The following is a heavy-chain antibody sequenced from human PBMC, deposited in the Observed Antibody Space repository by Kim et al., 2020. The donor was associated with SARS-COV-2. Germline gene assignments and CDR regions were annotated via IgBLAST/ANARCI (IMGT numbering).Heavy chain of an antibody. CDR3: ARDRDDYGDYGGPGY. V-gene: IGHV3-33*08. Sequence: GGSLRLSCAASGFTFSSYGMHWVRQAPGKGLEWVAVIWYDGSNKYYADSVKGRFTISRDNSKNTLYLQMNSLRAEDTAVYYCARDRDDYGDYGGPGYWGQGTLVTVSS. J-gene: IGHJ4*02. CDR2: IWYDGSNK. CDR1: GFTFSSYG. D-gene: IGHD4-17*01.